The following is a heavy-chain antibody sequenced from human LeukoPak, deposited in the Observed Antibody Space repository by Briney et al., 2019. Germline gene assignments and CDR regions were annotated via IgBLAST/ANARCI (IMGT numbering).Heavy chain of an antibody. CDR2: MNPNSGAT. V-gene: IGHV1-8*01. D-gene: IGHD3-10*01. CDR3: ARGRRITMVRGVKSDY. CDR1: GFTFIYD. J-gene: IGHJ4*02. Sequence: ASVKVSCKAAGFTFIYDVNWVRQAAGQGLEWMGWMNPNSGATNYTPRFQGRVTMTRDTSTSTVYMELSSLRSEDTAVYYCARGRRITMVRGVKSDYWGQGTLVTVSS.